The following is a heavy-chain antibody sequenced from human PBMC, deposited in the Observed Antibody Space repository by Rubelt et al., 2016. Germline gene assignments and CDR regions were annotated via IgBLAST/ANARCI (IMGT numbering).Heavy chain of an antibody. Sequence: QLQLQESGPGLVKPSETLSLTCTVSGGSISSSSYYWGWIRQPPGKGLEWIGSIYYSGSTYYNPSLKSRVTISVDTSKNQFSLKLSSVTAADTAVYYCARQVIGSNYYYYGMDVWGQGTLVTVSS. CDR1: GGSISSSSYY. D-gene: IGHD2-21*01. J-gene: IGHJ6*02. V-gene: IGHV4-39*07. CDR2: IYYSGST. CDR3: ARQVIGSNYYYYGMDV.